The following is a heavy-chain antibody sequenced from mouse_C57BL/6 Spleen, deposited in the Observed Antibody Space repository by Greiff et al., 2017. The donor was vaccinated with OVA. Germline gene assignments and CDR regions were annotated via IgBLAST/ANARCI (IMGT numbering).Heavy chain of an antibody. D-gene: IGHD1-1*01. J-gene: IGHJ4*01. V-gene: IGHV1-69*01. CDR2: IDPSDSYT. CDR1: GYTFTSYW. CDR3: ALSITTGAMDY. Sequence: QVQLQQPGAELVMPGASVKLSCKASGYTFTSYWMHWVKQRPGQGLEWIGEIDPSDSYTNYNQKFKGKSTLTVDKSSSTAYMQLSSLTSEASAVYYCALSITTGAMDYWGQGTSVTVSS.